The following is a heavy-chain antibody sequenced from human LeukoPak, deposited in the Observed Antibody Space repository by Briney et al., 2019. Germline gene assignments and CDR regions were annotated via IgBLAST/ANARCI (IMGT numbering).Heavy chain of an antibody. V-gene: IGHV1-18*01. CDR3: ARVIATVTSYYFDY. CDR2: IRACNGNT. CDR1: GYTFPSYG. Sequence: ASENVSCKASGYTFPSYGLSWVRQAPGQGLEGMGWIRACNGNTNYAQKLQGRVTMTTDTSTSTAYRELRSLRSDDTAVYYCARVIATVTSYYFDYWGQGTLVTVSS. J-gene: IGHJ4*02. D-gene: IGHD4-17*01.